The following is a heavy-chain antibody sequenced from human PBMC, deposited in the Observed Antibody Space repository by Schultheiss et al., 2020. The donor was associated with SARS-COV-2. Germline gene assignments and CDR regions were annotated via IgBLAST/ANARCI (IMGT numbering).Heavy chain of an antibody. CDR1: GFTFSSYA. V-gene: IGHV3-30*01. CDR3: ARDASHYYYGSGRNGYGMDV. D-gene: IGHD3-10*01. J-gene: IGHJ6*02. Sequence: GGSLRLSCAASGFTFSSYAMHWVRQAPGKGLEWVAVISYDGSNKYYADSVKGRFTISRDNSKNTLYLQMNSLRAEDTAVYYCARDASHYYYGSGRNGYGMDVWGQGTTVTVSS. CDR2: ISYDGSNK.